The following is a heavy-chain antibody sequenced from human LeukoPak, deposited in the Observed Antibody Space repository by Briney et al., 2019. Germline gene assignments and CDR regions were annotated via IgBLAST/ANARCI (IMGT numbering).Heavy chain of an antibody. V-gene: IGHV4-39*01. D-gene: IGHD3-22*01. Sequence: PSETLSLTCTVSGDSISRTNNYWGWIRQPPGKGLEWIGSIYYSGNTYYTPSLKSRVTISVDTSTNQFSLKLSSVTAADTAVYYCARPTSAYYYRYDAFDIWGQGTMVTVFS. CDR2: IYYSGNT. J-gene: IGHJ3*02. CDR3: ARPTSAYYYRYDAFDI. CDR1: GDSISRTNNY.